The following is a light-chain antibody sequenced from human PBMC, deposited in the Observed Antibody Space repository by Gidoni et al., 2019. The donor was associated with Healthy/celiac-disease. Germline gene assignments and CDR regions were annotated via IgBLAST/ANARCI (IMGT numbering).Light chain of an antibody. CDR3: AAWDDSLSGFYV. CDR1: SSNIGSNS. CDR2: RNN. Sequence: QSVLTQPPSASGTPGQRVTIPCSGSSSNIGSNSVYWYQQPPGTAPKLLIYRNNQRPSGVPDRFSGSKSDTSASLAISGLRSEDEADYYCAAWDDSLSGFYVFGTGTKVTVL. J-gene: IGLJ1*01. V-gene: IGLV1-47*01.